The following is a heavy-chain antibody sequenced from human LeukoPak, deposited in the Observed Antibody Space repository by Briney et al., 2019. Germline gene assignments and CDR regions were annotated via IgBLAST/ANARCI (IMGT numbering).Heavy chain of an antibody. CDR3: ARHVDSLIRGDSGYFQH. CDR2: ISDTETH. CDR1: GASISSSTYY. Sequence: SETLSLTCAVSGASISSSTYYWGWIRQTPGKGLECIGIISDTETHYYNPSRRSRVTISVDTSKNQLYLKMSSVTAADTAFYYCARHVDSLIRGDSGYFQHWGQGTQVTVSS. V-gene: IGHV4-39*01. J-gene: IGHJ1*01. D-gene: IGHD3-10*01.